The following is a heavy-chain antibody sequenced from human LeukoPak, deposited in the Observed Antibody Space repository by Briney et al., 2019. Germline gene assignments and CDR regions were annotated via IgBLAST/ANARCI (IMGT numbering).Heavy chain of an antibody. CDR2: IKQDGSEK. CDR1: GFTFSSYW. J-gene: IGHJ6*03. D-gene: IGHD1-14*01. V-gene: IGHV3-7*01. CDR3: ARTPGSPYYYYYMDV. Sequence: RGSLRLSCAASGFTFSSYWMSWVRQAPGKGLEWVANIKQDGSEKYYVDSVKGRFTISRDNAKNSLYLQMNSLRAEDTAVYYCARTPGSPYYYYYMDVWGKGTTVTVAS.